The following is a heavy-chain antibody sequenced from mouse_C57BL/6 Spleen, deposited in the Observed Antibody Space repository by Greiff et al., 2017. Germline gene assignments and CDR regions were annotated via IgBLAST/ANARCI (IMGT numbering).Heavy chain of an antibody. CDR3: AREGEYDYDEGGFAY. V-gene: IGHV1-53*01. J-gene: IGHJ3*01. Sequence: QVQLQQPGTELVKPGASVKLSCKASGYTFTSYWMHWVKQRPGQGLEWIGNINPSNGGTNYNEKFKSKATLTVDKSSSTAYMQLSSLTSEDSAVYYYAREGEYDYDEGGFAYWGQGTLVTVSA. CDR2: INPSNGGT. CDR1: GYTFTSYW. D-gene: IGHD2-4*01.